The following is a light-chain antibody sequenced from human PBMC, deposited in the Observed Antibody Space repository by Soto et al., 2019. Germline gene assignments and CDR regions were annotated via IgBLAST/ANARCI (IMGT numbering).Light chain of an antibody. CDR3: QQYGSSIIT. Sequence: EIVLTQSPATLSLSPGERATLSCGASQSVNSSYLAWYQQKPGLAPRLLIYDASSRATGIPDRFSGSGSGTDFTLTISRLEPEDFAVYYCQQYGSSIITFGQGTRLEIK. CDR1: QSVNSSY. J-gene: IGKJ5*01. V-gene: IGKV3D-20*01. CDR2: DAS.